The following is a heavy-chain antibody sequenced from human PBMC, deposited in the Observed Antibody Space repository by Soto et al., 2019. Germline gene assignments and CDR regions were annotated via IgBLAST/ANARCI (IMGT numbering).Heavy chain of an antibody. CDR2: TNQDGSEE. J-gene: IGHJ4*01. V-gene: IGHV3-7*04. CDR3: ERGAFRTWGSYPHDY. D-gene: IGHD3-16*02. Sequence: EVQLVESGGGLVLPGGSLRLSCAASGFTFSNYWMTWVRQAPGKWLEWVANTNQDGSEERYVDSVQGRFTSPRDNAQNSLHVQMNTLSADATAIYYCERGAFRTWGSYPHDYWRQGNVVTVSS. CDR1: GFTFSNYW.